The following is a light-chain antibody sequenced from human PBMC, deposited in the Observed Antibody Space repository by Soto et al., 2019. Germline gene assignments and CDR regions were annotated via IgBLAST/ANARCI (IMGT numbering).Light chain of an antibody. CDR1: QSITKW. CDR3: QHYNSYSWT. Sequence: DIQMAQYPSTLRGAGGDRRSMRSRASQSITKWLAWYQQKPGKVPQLLIYDASSLGTGVPSRFSGSGSGTQYTLVCSLLQPDDFATYSSQHYNSYSWTFGHGTKVDIK. J-gene: IGKJ1*01. V-gene: IGKV1-5*01. CDR2: DAS.